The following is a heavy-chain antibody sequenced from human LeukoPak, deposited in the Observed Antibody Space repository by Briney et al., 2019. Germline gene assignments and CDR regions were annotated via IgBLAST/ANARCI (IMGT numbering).Heavy chain of an antibody. CDR3: ATISGSYWGFDY. D-gene: IGHD1-26*01. J-gene: IGHJ4*02. V-gene: IGHV4-59*01. CDR1: GGSISSYY. CDR2: IYYSGST. Sequence: SETLSLTCTVSGGSISSYYWSWIRQPPGKGLEWIGYIYYSGSTDYNPSLKSRVTISVDTSKNQFSLKLSSVTAADTAVYYCATISGSYWGFDYWGQGTLVTVSS.